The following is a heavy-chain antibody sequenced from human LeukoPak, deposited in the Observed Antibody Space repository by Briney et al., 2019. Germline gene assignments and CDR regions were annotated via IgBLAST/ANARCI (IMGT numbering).Heavy chain of an antibody. J-gene: IGHJ4*02. V-gene: IGHV1-2*06. CDR3: ARDLSGSGSYYGY. CDR1: GYTFTGYY. Sequence: ASVKVSCKASGYTFTGYYMHWVRQAPGQGLEWMGRINPNSGGTNYAQKFQGRFTMTRDTSISTAYMELSRLRSDDTAVYYCARDLSGSGSYYGYWGQGTLVTVSS. D-gene: IGHD3-10*01. CDR2: INPNSGGT.